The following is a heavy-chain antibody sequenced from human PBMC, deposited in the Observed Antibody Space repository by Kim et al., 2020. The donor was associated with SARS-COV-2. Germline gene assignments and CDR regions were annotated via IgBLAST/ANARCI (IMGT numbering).Heavy chain of an antibody. D-gene: IGHD3-10*01. CDR3: ARATQTKLWFGELSADPIHI. CDR2: IYYSGST. CDR1: GGSVSSGSYY. V-gene: IGHV4-61*01. Sequence: SGTLSLTCTVSGGSVSSGSYYWSWIRQPPGKGLEWIGYIYYSGSTNYNPSLKSRVTISVDTSKNQCSLKLSSVTAADTAVYYCARATQTKLWFGELSADPIHIWGHGTLVTVSS. J-gene: IGHJ4*01.